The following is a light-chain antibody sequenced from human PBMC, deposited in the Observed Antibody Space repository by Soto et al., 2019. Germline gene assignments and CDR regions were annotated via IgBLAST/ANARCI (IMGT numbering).Light chain of an antibody. J-gene: IGKJ3*01. CDR1: QGISNY. V-gene: IGKV1-27*01. Sequence: DIQMTQSPSSLSASVGDRVTITCRASQGISNYLAWYQQKPGKVPKLLIYAASTLQLGIPSRFSGSGSGTDFTLTISILQPEDVATYYCQKHNSAPFTFGPGTKVDIK. CDR2: AAS. CDR3: QKHNSAPFT.